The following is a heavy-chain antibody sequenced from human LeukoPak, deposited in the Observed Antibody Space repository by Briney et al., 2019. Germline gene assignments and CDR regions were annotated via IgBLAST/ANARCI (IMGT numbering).Heavy chain of an antibody. D-gene: IGHD6-6*01. CDR2: ISSSSSYI. V-gene: IGHV3-21*01. Sequence: GGSLRLSCAASGFTFSSYSMNWVRQAPGKGLEWVSSISSSSSYIYYADSVKGRFTISRDNAKNSLYLQMNSLRAEDTAVYYCARDEYSSPYYYYYYMDVWGKGTTVTVSS. J-gene: IGHJ6*03. CDR1: GFTFSSYS. CDR3: ARDEYSSPYYYYYYMDV.